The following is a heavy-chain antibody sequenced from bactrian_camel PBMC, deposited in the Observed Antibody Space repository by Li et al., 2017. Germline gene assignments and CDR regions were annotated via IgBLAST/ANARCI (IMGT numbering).Heavy chain of an antibody. CDR1: GDTDSRLY. CDR2: IHIGPGTT. D-gene: IGHD1*01. J-gene: IGHJ4*01. CDR3: AARASYCPWLVKTFDY. Sequence: VQLVESGGGSAHTGGSLRLSCVASGDTDSRLYMAWFRQVKGEEREGVAAIHIGPGTTYYVDSVKGRFTISQDKTKNMVYLQMNSLRPEDTAMYYCAARASYCPWLVKTFDYWGQGTQVTVS. V-gene: IGHV3S40*01.